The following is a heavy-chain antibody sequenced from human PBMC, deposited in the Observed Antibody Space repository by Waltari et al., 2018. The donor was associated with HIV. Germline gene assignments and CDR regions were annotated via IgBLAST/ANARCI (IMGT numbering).Heavy chain of an antibody. V-gene: IGHV4-39*01. Sequence: QLQLQESGPGLVKPSQTLSLTCTVSGGLLTSGSFTWGWIRQPPGLGLEWIGTIYYSGSTYYNPSLKSRVTMSVDTSKKQFSMKLSSVTAADTAVYYCARHVVGESPFYFDFWGQGTLVTVSS. D-gene: IGHD3-16*01. J-gene: IGHJ4*02. CDR3: ARHVVGESPFYFDF. CDR2: IYYSGST. CDR1: GGLLTSGSFT.